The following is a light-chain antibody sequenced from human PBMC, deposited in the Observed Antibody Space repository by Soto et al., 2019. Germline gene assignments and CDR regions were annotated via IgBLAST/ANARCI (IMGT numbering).Light chain of an antibody. CDR3: QQYASPPVT. J-gene: IGKJ1*01. CDR2: DAS. V-gene: IGKV3-20*01. Sequence: EIVWTQSPGTLSLSPGERATLSCRASQTVGRDYLGWYQQKPGQAPRLLIYDASYRATGISDRFSGSGSGTDFTLTISRLEPEDFAVYFCQQYASPPVTFGQGTRVEIK. CDR1: QTVGRDY.